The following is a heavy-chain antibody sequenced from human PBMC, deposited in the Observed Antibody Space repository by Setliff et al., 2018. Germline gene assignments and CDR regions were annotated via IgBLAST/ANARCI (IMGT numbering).Heavy chain of an antibody. V-gene: IGHV3-30-3*01. CDR2: ISYDGDSK. J-gene: IGHJ4*02. D-gene: IGHD3-16*01. CDR1: GFTFSSYA. CDR3: AKSGTFGGPILRFPDS. Sequence: PGGSLRLSCAASGFTFSSYAMHWVRQAPGEGLEWVAVISYDGDSKYYADSVKGRFTISRDNSMNTLYLQMSGLRAEDTASYYCAKSGTFGGPILRFPDSWGQGTLVTVSS.